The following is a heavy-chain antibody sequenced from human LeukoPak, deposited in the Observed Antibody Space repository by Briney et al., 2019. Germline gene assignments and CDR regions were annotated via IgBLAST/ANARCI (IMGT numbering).Heavy chain of an antibody. Sequence: SETLSLTCAVYGGSFSGYYWSWIRQPPGKGLEWIGEINHSGSTNYNPSLKSRVTISVDTSKNQFSLKLSSVTAADTAVYYCASSPAGDYDYWGQGTLVTVSS. CDR1: GGSFSGYY. J-gene: IGHJ4*02. D-gene: IGHD6-13*01. CDR3: ASSPAGDYDY. V-gene: IGHV4-34*01. CDR2: INHSGST.